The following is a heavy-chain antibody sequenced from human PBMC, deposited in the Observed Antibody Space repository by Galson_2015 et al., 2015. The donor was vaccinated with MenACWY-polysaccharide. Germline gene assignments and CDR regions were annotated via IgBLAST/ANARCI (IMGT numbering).Heavy chain of an antibody. CDR3: AKDLYSGSYYREFGFDY. CDR2: ISWNSGSI. CDR1: GFIFDDYA. Sequence: SLRLSCAASGFIFDDYAMHWVRQAPGKGLEWVSGISWNSGSIGYTNSVKGRFTISRDNAKNSLYLQMNSLRAEDTALYYCAKDLYSGSYYREFGFDYWGQGTLVTVSS. J-gene: IGHJ4*02. V-gene: IGHV3-9*01. D-gene: IGHD1-26*01.